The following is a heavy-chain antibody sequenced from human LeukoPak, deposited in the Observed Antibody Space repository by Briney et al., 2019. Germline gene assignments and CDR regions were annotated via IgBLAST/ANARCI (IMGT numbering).Heavy chain of an antibody. V-gene: IGHV3-20*04. Sequence: PGGSLRLSCAASGFTFDDFGMSWVRQAPGKGLEWVSGVNWNGDGTGYADSVEGRFTISRDNANNSLYLQMNSLRVEDTALYYCARLGGPDYYFYYYMDVWGKGTTVTVSS. J-gene: IGHJ6*03. CDR2: VNWNGDGT. CDR1: GFTFDDFG. D-gene: IGHD1-26*01. CDR3: ARLGGPDYYFYYYMDV.